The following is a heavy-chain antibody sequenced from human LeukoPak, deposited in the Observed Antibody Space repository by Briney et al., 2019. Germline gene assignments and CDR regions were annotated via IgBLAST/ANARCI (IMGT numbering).Heavy chain of an antibody. J-gene: IGHJ4*02. CDR2: IRYDGSNK. CDR1: GFAFSTYG. CDR3: AKDQYGSFDY. D-gene: IGHD3-10*01. Sequence: PGGPLRLSCAVSGFAFSTYGMHWVRQAPGKRLEWVAFIRYDGSNKYYADSVKGRFTISRDNSNNTLYLQMNSRRAEDTAVYYCAKDQYGSFDYWGQGTLVTVSS. V-gene: IGHV3-30*02.